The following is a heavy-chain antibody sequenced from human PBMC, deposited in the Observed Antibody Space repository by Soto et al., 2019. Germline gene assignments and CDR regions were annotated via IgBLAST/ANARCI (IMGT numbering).Heavy chain of an antibody. CDR3: ARIAVAGTRFDY. Sequence: QVQLQESGPGLVKPSGTLSLTCAVSGGSISSSNWWSWVRQPPGKGLEWIGVIYHSGSTNYNPSPKSRVTIPVDKSKNQFAPAPSSVTAADTAVYYCARIAVAGTRFDYWGQGTRVTVSS. D-gene: IGHD6-19*01. J-gene: IGHJ4*02. CDR1: GGSISSSNW. V-gene: IGHV4-4*02. CDR2: IYHSGST.